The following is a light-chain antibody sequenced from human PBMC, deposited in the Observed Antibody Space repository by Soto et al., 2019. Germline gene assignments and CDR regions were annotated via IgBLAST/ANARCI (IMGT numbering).Light chain of an antibody. CDR2: GTS. Sequence: EIVLTQSPGTLSLSPGERATLSCRASQRLTNSFIAWYQQKPGQAPRLLIYGTSSRATGIPDRFSGSGSGTDFTLTISRLEPEDFAVYYCQQYGTSEIIFGQGTRLEIK. CDR1: QRLTNSF. V-gene: IGKV3-20*01. J-gene: IGKJ5*01. CDR3: QQYGTSEII.